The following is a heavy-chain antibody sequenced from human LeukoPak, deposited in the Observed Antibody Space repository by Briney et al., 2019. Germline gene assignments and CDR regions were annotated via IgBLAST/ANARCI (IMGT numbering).Heavy chain of an antibody. J-gene: IGHJ4*02. CDR3: ARDSGSYYFDY. CDR1: GFTFSTYA. Sequence: PGRSLRLSCAASGFTFSTYAMHWVRQAPGKGLEWVAFISYDGTNKYCADSVKGRFTISRDDSKNTLYLQMESLRAEDTAVYYCARDSGSYYFDYWGQGTLVTVSS. D-gene: IGHD1-26*01. CDR2: ISYDGTNK. V-gene: IGHV3-30-3*01.